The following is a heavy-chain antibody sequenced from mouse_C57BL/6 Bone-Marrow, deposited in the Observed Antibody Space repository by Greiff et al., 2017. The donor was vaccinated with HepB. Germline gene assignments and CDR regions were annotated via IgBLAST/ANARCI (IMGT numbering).Heavy chain of an antibody. V-gene: IGHV1-52*01. J-gene: IGHJ3*01. CDR2: IDPSDSET. CDR3: ARDRGQYYDGSSLFAY. CDR1: GYTFTSYW. D-gene: IGHD1-1*01. Sequence: QVQLQQPGAELVRPGSSVKLSCKASGYTFTSYWMHWVKQRPIQGLEWIGNIDPSDSETHYNQKFKDKATLTVDKSASTAYMQLSSLTSEDSAVYYCARDRGQYYDGSSLFAYWGQGTLVTVSA.